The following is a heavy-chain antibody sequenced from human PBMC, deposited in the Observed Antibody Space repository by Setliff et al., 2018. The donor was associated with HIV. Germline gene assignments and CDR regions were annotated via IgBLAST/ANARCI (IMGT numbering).Heavy chain of an antibody. J-gene: IGHJ4*02. CDR1: GYTFTSYG. CDR2: ISAYNGNT. V-gene: IGHV1-18*01. CDR3: ARGPPIVVVPAALLTFDY. D-gene: IGHD2-2*01. Sequence: ASVKVSCKASGYTFTSYGISGVRQAHGQGLEWMGWISAYNGNTNYAQKLQGRVTMTTDTSTSTAYMELRSLRSDETAVYYCARGPPIVVVPAALLTFDYWGQGSLVTVSS.